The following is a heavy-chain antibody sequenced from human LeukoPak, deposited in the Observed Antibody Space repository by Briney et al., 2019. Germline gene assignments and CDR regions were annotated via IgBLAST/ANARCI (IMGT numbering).Heavy chain of an antibody. J-gene: IGHJ6*03. D-gene: IGHD6-19*01. CDR2: IIPIFGTA. V-gene: IGHV1-69*05. CDR1: GGTFSSYA. Sequence: SVKVSCKASGGTFSSYAISWVRQAPGQGLEWMGRIIPIFGTANYAQKFQGRVTITTDESTSTAYMELSSLRSEDTAVYYCARGEGSGWFLADYYYMDVWGKGTAVTVSS. CDR3: ARGEGSGWFLADYYYMDV.